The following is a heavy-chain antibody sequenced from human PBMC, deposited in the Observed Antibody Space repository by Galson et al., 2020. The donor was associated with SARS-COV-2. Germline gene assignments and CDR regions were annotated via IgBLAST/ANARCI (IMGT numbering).Heavy chain of an antibody. CDR2: IYPDDSGP. CDR3: VRLVRGRGIFGGAFGGVFDS. J-gene: IGHJ4*02. CDR1: GYSFSNYW. D-gene: IGHD6-6*01. V-gene: IGHV5-51*01. Sequence: GESLKISCKASGYSFSNYWIAWVRQMPGKGLEWMGTIYPDDSGPKYRPSFQGQVTISADKSISAAYLQWSSLKASDTALYYCVRLVRGRGIFGGAFGGVFDSWGQGTLVTVSS.